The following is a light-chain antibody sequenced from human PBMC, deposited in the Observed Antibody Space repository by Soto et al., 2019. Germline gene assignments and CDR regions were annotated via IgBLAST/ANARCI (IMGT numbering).Light chain of an antibody. V-gene: IGKV3-15*01. CDR2: GAS. J-gene: IGKJ2*01. Sequence: EIVVTQSPATLSLSPGDRVTLSCRASQSVSNRLAWYQQTPGQAPRLLIYGASTRATGVPSRFSGYGSETEFTLTISSLQSEDFAIYYCQQYKIWPPMYTFGRGTKLEIK. CDR3: QQYKIWPPMYT. CDR1: QSVSNR.